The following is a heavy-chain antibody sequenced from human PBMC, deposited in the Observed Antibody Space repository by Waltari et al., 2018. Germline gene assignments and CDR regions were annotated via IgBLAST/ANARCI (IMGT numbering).Heavy chain of an antibody. J-gene: IGHJ6*02. Sequence: QVQLQESGPGLVKPSGTLSLTCAVSGGSISSSNWWSWVRQPPGKGLEWIGEIYHSGSTHDNPSLKSRVTISVDKSKNQFSLKLSSVTAADTAVYYCARVGNSSSSTYYYYGMDVWGQGTTVTVSS. CDR2: IYHSGST. V-gene: IGHV4-4*02. CDR1: GGSISSSNW. CDR3: ARVGNSSSSTYYYYGMDV. D-gene: IGHD6-6*01.